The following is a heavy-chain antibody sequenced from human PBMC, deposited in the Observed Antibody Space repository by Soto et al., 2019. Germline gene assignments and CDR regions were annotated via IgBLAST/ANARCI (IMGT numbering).Heavy chain of an antibody. V-gene: IGHV4-61*01. CDR2: IYYSGST. J-gene: IGHJ4*02. CDR3: ARRPIRDGLIYFDY. D-gene: IGHD2-8*01. Sequence: QVQLQESGPGLVKPSETLSLTCTVSGGSVSSGSYYWSWIRQPPGKGLEWIGYIYYSGSTNYNPSLKSRVTISVDTSKNQFSLKLCSVTAADTAVYYCARRPIRDGLIYFDYWGQGTLVTVSS. CDR1: GGSVSSGSYY.